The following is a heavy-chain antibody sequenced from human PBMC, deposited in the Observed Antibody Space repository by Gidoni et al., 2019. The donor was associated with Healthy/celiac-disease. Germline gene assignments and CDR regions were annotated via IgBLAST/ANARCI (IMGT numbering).Heavy chain of an antibody. Sequence: EVQLVESGGGLVKAGGSLRLSCAASGFTFSNARLTWVRQAPGKGLEWVGRIKSKIDGGKIDYAAPVKGRFTISRDDSKNTLYLQMNSLKTEDTAVYYCTTDRWLQPDYWGQGTLVTVSS. CDR2: IKSKIDGGKI. CDR1: GFTFSNAR. CDR3: TTDRWLQPDY. D-gene: IGHD5-12*01. J-gene: IGHJ4*02. V-gene: IGHV3-15*01.